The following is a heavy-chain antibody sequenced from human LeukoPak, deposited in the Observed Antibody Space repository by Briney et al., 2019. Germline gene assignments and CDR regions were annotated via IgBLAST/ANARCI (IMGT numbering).Heavy chain of an antibody. D-gene: IGHD6-13*01. J-gene: IGHJ4*02. Sequence: ASVKVSCKVSGYTLTELSMHWVRQAPGKGLEWMGGFDPEDGETIYAQKFQGRVTITRNTSISTAYMELSSLRSEDTAVYYCARYVAAAGSIDYWGQGTLVTVSS. CDR3: ARYVAAAGSIDY. V-gene: IGHV1-24*01. CDR2: FDPEDGET. CDR1: GYTLTELS.